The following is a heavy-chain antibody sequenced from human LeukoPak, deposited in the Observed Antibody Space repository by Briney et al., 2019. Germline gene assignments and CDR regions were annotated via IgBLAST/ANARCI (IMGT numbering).Heavy chain of an antibody. D-gene: IGHD3-22*01. V-gene: IGHV3-23*01. J-gene: IGHJ4*02. CDR1: GFTFSSYS. CDR2: ISGSGGST. Sequence: PGGSLRLSCAASGFTFSSYSMNWVRQAPGKGLEWVSAISGSGGSTYYADSVKGRFTISRDNSKNTLYLQMNSLRAEDTAVYYCAKDSSGWYYYDSSGYFPYFDYWGQGTLVTVSS. CDR3: AKDSSGWYYYDSSGYFPYFDY.